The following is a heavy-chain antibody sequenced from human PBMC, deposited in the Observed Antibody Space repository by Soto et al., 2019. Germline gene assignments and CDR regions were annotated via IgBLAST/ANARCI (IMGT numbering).Heavy chain of an antibody. CDR2: FHISGRT. D-gene: IGHD3-3*01. V-gene: IGHV4-4*07. J-gene: IGHJ2*01. Sequence: QVYLEQSGPGLVKPSETLSLTCNISDGSNTLFYWSWIRQPAGKGLEWIGRFHISGRTESHPSLKSRVAMSVDRSTNQLSLNLRSLTAAETAVYYCARIFGSNWYFDLWGRGTQVTFSS. CDR3: ARIFGSNWYFDL. CDR1: DGSNTLFY.